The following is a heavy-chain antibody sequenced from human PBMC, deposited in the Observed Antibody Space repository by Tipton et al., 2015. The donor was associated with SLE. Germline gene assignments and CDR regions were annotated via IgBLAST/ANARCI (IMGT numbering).Heavy chain of an antibody. J-gene: IGHJ4*02. CDR2: VYYDGTT. CDR1: GGYMYSASYY. Sequence: TLSLTCAVSGGYMYSASYYWGWVRQSPGRGLEWIGSVYYDGTTHYNPSLKSRVTISVDKSKNQVSLKLSSVTAADTAIYYCASLGRIQDYWGQGTLVTVSS. CDR3: ASLGRIQDY. V-gene: IGHV4-39*07. D-gene: IGHD1-26*01.